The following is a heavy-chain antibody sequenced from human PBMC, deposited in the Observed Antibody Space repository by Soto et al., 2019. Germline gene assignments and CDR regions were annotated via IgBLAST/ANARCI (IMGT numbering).Heavy chain of an antibody. CDR2: IIPIFGTA. D-gene: IGHD2-2*01. CDR1: GGTFSSYA. J-gene: IGHJ6*02. Sequence: QVQLVQSGAEVKKPGSSVKVSCKASGGTFSSYAISWVRQAPGQGLEWMGGIIPIFGTANYAQKFQGRVTITADESTSTDYMELSSLRSEDTAVYYCARDRGYCISTSCYGYYYYGMDVWGQGTTVTVSS. V-gene: IGHV1-69*12. CDR3: ARDRGYCISTSCYGYYYYGMDV.